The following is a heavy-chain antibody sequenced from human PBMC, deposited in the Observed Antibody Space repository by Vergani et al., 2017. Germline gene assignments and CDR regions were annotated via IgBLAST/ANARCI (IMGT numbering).Heavy chain of an antibody. CDR3: ARDRANFIDY. CDR2: IYTSGST. V-gene: IGHV4-61*02. Sequence: QVQLQESGPGLVKPSQTLSLTCTVSGGSIRSGSYYWSWIRPPAGKGLEWIGRIYTSGSTNYSPSLMSRVTISVDTSKKQFSLKLSSVTAADTAVYYCARDRANFIDYWGQGTLVTVSS. CDR1: GGSIRSGSYY. J-gene: IGHJ4*02. D-gene: IGHD2/OR15-2a*01.